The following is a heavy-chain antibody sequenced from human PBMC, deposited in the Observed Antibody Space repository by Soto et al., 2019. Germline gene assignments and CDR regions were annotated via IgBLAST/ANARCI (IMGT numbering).Heavy chain of an antibody. Sequence: EVQLLESGGGLVQPGGSLRLSCVASGFTFSTYAMNWVRQAPGKGLEWVSAISGSDGSTYYADSVKGRFTISRDNSKNTLYLQMRSLRAEDTAVYYCANESLFSGRYVGDALDIWGQGTMVTVSS. D-gene: IGHD6-19*01. CDR3: ANESLFSGRYVGDALDI. J-gene: IGHJ3*02. CDR2: ISGSDGST. CDR1: GFTFSTYA. V-gene: IGHV3-23*01.